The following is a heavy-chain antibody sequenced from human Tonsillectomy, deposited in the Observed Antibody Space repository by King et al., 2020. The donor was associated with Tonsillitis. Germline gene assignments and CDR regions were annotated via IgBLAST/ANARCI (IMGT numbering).Heavy chain of an antibody. CDR3: ARVFMLDYGDYVAPNGLDV. CDR2: VYYSGIA. Sequence: QLQESGPGLVKPSETLSLTCTVSGGSISSTSHYWGWIRQPPGKGLEWIGSVYYSGIAYYNPSLKSRVSISIDTSKNQFSLKLSSVTAADTAVYYCARVFMLDYGDYVAPNGLDVWGQGTTATGSS. V-gene: IGHV4-39*07. D-gene: IGHD4-17*01. J-gene: IGHJ6*02. CDR1: GGSISSTSHY.